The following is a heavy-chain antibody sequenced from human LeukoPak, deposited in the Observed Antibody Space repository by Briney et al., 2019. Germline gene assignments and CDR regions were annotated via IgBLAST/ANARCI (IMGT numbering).Heavy chain of an antibody. CDR1: GGTFSSYA. CDR2: MNPNSGNT. J-gene: IGHJ6*03. D-gene: IGHD3-9*01. CDR3: ARGWGPLRYFDWLLPRDYYYYMDV. Sequence: ASVKVSCKASGGTFSSYAINWVRQATGQGLEWMGWMNPNSGNTGYAQKFQGGVTMTRNTSISTAYMELSSLRSEDTAVYYCARGWGPLRYFDWLLPRDYYYYMDVWGKGTTVTISS. V-gene: IGHV1-8*02.